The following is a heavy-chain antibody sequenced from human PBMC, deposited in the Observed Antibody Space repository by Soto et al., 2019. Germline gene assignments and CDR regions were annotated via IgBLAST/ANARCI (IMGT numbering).Heavy chain of an antibody. J-gene: IGHJ5*02. CDR1: GYTFTDYF. V-gene: IGHV1-2*02. CDR2: INPKSRGT. Sequence: ASVKVSCKASGYTFTDYFIHWVRQAPGQGFEWMGWINPKSRGTNYAQKFRGRVTMTRDTSNSTAYMELRGLKSDDTAVYYCARVTLKAGNWFDPWGQGTLVTVSS. CDR3: ARVTLKAGNWFDP.